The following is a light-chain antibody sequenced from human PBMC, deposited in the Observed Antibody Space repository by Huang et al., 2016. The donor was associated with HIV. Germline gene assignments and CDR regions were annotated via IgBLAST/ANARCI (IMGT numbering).Light chain of an antibody. CDR1: QSISNY. CDR2: AAS. J-gene: IGKJ1*01. V-gene: IGKV1-39*01. Sequence: DIQMTQSPSSLSASVGDRVTITCRASQSISNYLNWYQQKPGKGPKLLIYAASSLQSGAPSRFSGSGAGTDFTLTISSLQPEDFATYYCQQSYSTPPWTFGQGTKVEIK. CDR3: QQSYSTPPWT.